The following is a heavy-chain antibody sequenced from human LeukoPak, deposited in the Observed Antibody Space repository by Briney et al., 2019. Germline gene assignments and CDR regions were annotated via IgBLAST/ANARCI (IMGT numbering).Heavy chain of an antibody. D-gene: IGHD1-26*01. Sequence: SETLSLTCAWSGRSITTTNWGRWVRQPPGKGLEWIGEVHLNGATNYNPSLESRFSMSIDKSNLHLSLEVTSVTAADTVMYHCTRESGSFSPFGFWGQGTLVTVSS. V-gene: IGHV4-4*02. CDR3: TRESGSFSPFGF. CDR2: VHLNGAT. J-gene: IGHJ1*01. CDR1: GRSITTTNW.